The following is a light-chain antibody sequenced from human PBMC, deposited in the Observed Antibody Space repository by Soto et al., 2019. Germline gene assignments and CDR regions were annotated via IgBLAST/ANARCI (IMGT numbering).Light chain of an antibody. Sequence: DIQMTQSPSSLSASVGDRVTITCQAGQDIDKFLNWYQQKSGKAPKLLIDDASNLETGVPSRFSGSGSGTHFTFTISSLQPEDIATYYCQQDYNYPRTFGQGTKVDIK. CDR2: DAS. V-gene: IGKV1-33*01. CDR3: QQDYNYPRT. CDR1: QDIDKF. J-gene: IGKJ1*01.